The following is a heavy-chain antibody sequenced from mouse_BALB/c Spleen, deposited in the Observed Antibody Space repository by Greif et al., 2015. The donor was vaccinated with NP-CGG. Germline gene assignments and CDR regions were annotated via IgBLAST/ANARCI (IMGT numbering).Heavy chain of an antibody. CDR1: GYTFSSYW. J-gene: IGHJ4*01. CDR3: ARGTMNYAMDY. D-gene: IGHD2-4*01. Sequence: VQLQQSGAELMKPGASVKISCKATGYTFSSYWIEWVKQRPGHGLEWIGEILPGSGSTNYNEKFKGKATFTADTSSNPAYMQLSSLTSEDSAVYYCARGTMNYAMDYWGQGTSITVSS. V-gene: IGHV1-9*01. CDR2: ILPGSGST.